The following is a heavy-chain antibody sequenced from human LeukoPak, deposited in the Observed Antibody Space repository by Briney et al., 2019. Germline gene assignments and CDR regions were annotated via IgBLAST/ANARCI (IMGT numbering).Heavy chain of an antibody. CDR3: TTSYGTKRYFFDN. Sequence: GSLRLSCAASGFTVSSKYMSWVRQAPGKGLEWVSIIYDGGSTYYADSVRGRFVISRDNSENTLYLHMNNLRAEDTAMYYCTTSYGTKRYFFDNWGQGTLVAVSS. J-gene: IGHJ4*02. D-gene: IGHD3-9*01. CDR1: GFTVSSKY. CDR2: IYDGGST. V-gene: IGHV3-66*01.